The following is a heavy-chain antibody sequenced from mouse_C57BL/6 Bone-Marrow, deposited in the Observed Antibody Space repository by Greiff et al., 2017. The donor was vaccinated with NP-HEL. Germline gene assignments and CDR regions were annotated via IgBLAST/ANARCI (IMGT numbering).Heavy chain of an antibody. CDR3: ASSTWPPYYAMDY. J-gene: IGHJ4*01. CDR2: IDPNSGGT. V-gene: IGHV1-72*01. Sequence: QVQLKQPGAELVKPGASVKLSCKASGYTFTSYWMPWVKQRPGRGLEWIGRIDPNSGGTKYNEKFKSKATLTVDKPSSTAYMQLSSLTSEDSAVYDCASSTWPPYYAMDYWGQGTSVTVSA. CDR1: GYTFTSYW.